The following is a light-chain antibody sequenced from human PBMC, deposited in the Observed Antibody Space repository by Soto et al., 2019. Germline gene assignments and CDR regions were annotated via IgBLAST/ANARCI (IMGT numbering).Light chain of an antibody. CDR3: QSYDSNLSGVV. V-gene: IGLV1-40*01. Sequence: QSVLTQPPSLSGAPGQRVTISGTGSSSNIGAGYDVHWYQQLPGTAPKLLIYGNSNRPSGVPDRFSGSKSGTSASLAITGLQAEDEADYYCQSYDSNLSGVVFGGGTKVTVL. CDR2: GNS. J-gene: IGLJ2*01. CDR1: SSNIGAGYD.